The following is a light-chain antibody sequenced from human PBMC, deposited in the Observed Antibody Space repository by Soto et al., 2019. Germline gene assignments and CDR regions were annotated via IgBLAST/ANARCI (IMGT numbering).Light chain of an antibody. Sequence: DFHGSQTPSSLSASVGDRVSIXCLASQSISTYLHWYQQKPGKAPNLLIYAASTLQSGVPSRFSGSGSGTDFTLTISSLQPEDFATYFCQHGYSTPLTFGGGTKV. J-gene: IGKJ4*01. CDR1: QSISTY. V-gene: IGKV1-39*01. CDR2: AAS. CDR3: QHGYSTPLT.